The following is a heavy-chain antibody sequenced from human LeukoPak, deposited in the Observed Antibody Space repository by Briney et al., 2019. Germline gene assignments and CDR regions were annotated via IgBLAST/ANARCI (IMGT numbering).Heavy chain of an antibody. CDR2: ISAYNGNT. CDR3: ARGLSHLPITVKLGDY. Sequence: ASVKVSCKASGYTFTSYGISWVRQAPGQGLEWMGWISAYNGNTNYAQKLQGRVTMTTDTSTSTAYMELRSLRSDDTAVYYCARGLSHLPITVKLGDYWGQGTLVTVSS. D-gene: IGHD1-20*01. V-gene: IGHV1-18*01. CDR1: GYTFTSYG. J-gene: IGHJ4*02.